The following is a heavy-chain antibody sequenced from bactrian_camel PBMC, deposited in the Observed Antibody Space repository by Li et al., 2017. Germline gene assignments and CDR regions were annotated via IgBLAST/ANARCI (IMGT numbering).Heavy chain of an antibody. V-gene: IGHV3S67*01. J-gene: IGHJ6*01. Sequence: VQLVESGGGLVQPGGSLRLSCEASGYLISRYSMGWFRQAPGKEREGVAAIEGGGRMSYRDSVKGRFTIIRDNAANTLFLQMNSLKPEDTAMYYCAAEPPWGGTCGSTFGYWGQGTQVTVS. CDR3: AAEPPWGGTCGSTFGY. CDR2: IEGGGRM. D-gene: IGHD4*01. CDR1: GYLISRYS.